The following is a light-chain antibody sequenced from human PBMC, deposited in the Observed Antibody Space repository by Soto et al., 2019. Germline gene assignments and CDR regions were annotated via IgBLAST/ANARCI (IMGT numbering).Light chain of an antibody. CDR1: QSVSSNY. CDR3: QQYGSSPYT. Sequence: IVLTQSPGTLSLSPGERATLSCRASQSVSSNYLAWYQQKPGQAARLLIYGASNRATAIADRFSGSGSAPDFTLNISRVDPEDFAVYYCQQYGSSPYTFGQGTRLDI. J-gene: IGKJ2*01. CDR2: GAS. V-gene: IGKV3-20*01.